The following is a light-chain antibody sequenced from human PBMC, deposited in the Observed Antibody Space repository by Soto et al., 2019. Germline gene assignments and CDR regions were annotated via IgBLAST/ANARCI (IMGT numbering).Light chain of an antibody. CDR1: TSNIGAGYD. V-gene: IGLV1-40*01. CDR2: GNT. CDR3: QSYGNTLSAPIYG. J-gene: IGLJ1*01. Sequence: QSVLTQPPSASGALGQRVTISCTGTTSNIGAGYDLHWYQLLPGRAPKLLIYGNTNRPSGVPDRFSGSKSATSASLAITGLQAADEAIYYCQSYGNTLSAPIYGFGTGTKVTVL.